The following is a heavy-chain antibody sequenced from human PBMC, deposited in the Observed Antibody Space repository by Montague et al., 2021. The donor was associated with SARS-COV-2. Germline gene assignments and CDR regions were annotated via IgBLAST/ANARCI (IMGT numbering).Heavy chain of an antibody. D-gene: IGHD5-18*01. J-gene: IGHJ4*02. CDR2: MRYRGTT. Sequence: SETLSLTCTISGGSVSPYYWSWIRQPPGKGLEWIGYMRYRGTTNYNPSLESRVTMSLDTSGNQFSLKLTSVTAAETAVYFCARGRDERGYSFGYYYFDRWGQGTLVTVSS. CDR3: ARGRDERGYSFGYYYFDR. V-gene: IGHV4-59*02. CDR1: GGSVSPYY.